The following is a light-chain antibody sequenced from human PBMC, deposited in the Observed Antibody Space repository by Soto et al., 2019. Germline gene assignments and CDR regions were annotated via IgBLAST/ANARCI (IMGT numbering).Light chain of an antibody. CDR3: QQYNSWPRT. V-gene: IGKV3-15*01. CDR2: GAF. J-gene: IGKJ1*01. Sequence: EVVMTQSPATLSVSPGDKVSLSCRANQTISNMLAWYQHKPGQAPRLLIYGAFTGATGVPARFSGSGSGTEFTLTISSLQSEDFATYYCQQYNSWPRTFGQGTKVDIK. CDR1: QTISNM.